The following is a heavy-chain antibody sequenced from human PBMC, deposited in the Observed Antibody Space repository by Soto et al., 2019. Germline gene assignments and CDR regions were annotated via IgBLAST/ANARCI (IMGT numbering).Heavy chain of an antibody. V-gene: IGHV1-18*01. Sequence: ASVKVSCKASGYTFTNYGLSWVRQAPGQGLEWMGWISAYNGNTNYAQKLQGRVTMTTDTSTSTAYMELRSLTSDDTAVYYCARARYCSGGRCKRDGAFDFWGHGTMVTVSS. CDR2: ISAYNGNT. CDR3: ARARYCSGGRCKRDGAFDF. D-gene: IGHD2-15*01. CDR1: GYTFTNYG. J-gene: IGHJ3*01.